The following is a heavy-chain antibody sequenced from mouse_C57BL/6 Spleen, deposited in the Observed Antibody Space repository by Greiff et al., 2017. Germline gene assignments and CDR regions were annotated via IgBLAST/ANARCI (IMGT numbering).Heavy chain of an antibody. J-gene: IGHJ4*01. CDR3: ARGNYEDYYAMDY. Sequence: VQLQQSGPELVKPGASVKISCKASGYSFTGYYMNWVKQSPEKSLEWIGEINPSTGGTTYNQKFKAKATLTVDKSSSTAYMQLKSLTSEDSAVYYYARGNYEDYYAMDYWGQGTSVTVSS. CDR1: GYSFTGYY. CDR2: INPSTGGT. V-gene: IGHV1-42*01. D-gene: IGHD2-4*01.